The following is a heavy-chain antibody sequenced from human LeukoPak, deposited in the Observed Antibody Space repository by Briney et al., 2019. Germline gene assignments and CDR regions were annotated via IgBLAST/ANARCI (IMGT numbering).Heavy chain of an antibody. CDR3: ARLIGLTIAAAATDY. D-gene: IGHD6-13*01. V-gene: IGHV3-21*01. Sequence: GGSLRLSCAASGCTFSDYDMSRVRQAPGKGLEWVSSMTTTSSYMYYADSVKGRFTISRDNAKNSLYLQMNSLRAEDTALYYCARLIGLTIAAAATDYWGQGALVTVSS. CDR1: GCTFSDYD. J-gene: IGHJ4*02. CDR2: MTTTSSYM.